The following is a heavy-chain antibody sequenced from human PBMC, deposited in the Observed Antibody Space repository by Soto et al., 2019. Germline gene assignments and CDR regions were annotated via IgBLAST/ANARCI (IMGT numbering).Heavy chain of an antibody. Sequence: EVQLVESGGGLVQPGGSLRLSCVASGFTFSGYWMTWVRQAPGRGLEWVANIKQDGSEKYYVDSVKGRFTISRDNAENSLSLQMNSLRAEDTAVYYCAMSGATVASFVNYWGQGTLVTVSS. V-gene: IGHV3-7*01. D-gene: IGHD3-10*02. J-gene: IGHJ4*02. CDR3: AMSGATVASFVNY. CDR2: IKQDGSEK. CDR1: GFTFSGYW.